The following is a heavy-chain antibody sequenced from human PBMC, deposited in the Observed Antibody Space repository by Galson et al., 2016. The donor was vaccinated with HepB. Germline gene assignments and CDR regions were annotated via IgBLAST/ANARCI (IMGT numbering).Heavy chain of an antibody. J-gene: IGHJ4*02. V-gene: IGHV3-66*02. Sequence: SLRLSCAASAFSVNSNYMSWVRQAPGKGLEWVSDIYSGGSTYYADSVKGRFTISRDNSKNTVFLQMNRLRPEDTAVYYCARARYYDIWSGYSLENWGQGTPVTVSS. D-gene: IGHD3-3*01. CDR3: ARARYYDIWSGYSLEN. CDR2: IYSGGST. CDR1: AFSVNSNY.